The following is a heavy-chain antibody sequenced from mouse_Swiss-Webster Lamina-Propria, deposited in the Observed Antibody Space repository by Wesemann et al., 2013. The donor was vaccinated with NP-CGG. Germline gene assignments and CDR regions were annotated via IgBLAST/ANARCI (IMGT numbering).Heavy chain of an antibody. J-gene: IGHJ2*01. Sequence: ALKSRLSISKDNSKSQVFLKMNSLQTDDTAMYYCARTGFDYWGQGTTLTVSS. D-gene: IGHD4-1*01. CDR3: ARTGFDY. V-gene: IGHV2-6*02.